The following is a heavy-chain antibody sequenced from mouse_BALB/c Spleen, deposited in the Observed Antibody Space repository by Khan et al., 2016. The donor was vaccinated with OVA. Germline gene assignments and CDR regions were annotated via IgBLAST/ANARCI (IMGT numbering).Heavy chain of an antibody. CDR1: DYIFIDYN. V-gene: IGHV1-77*01. CDR3: ARVWGSWFPY. J-gene: IGHJ3*01. D-gene: IGHD3-1*01. CDR2: ISPGSGNT. Sequence: QVSLQQPGTQLPRPGASVKQSCTASDYIFIDYNKNLTKQRTGQVIERIGEISPGSGNTYYNEKFKCKATLTADKSSSTAYRELSSVASEDSAVYCCARVWGSWFPYWGQGTMVTVSA.